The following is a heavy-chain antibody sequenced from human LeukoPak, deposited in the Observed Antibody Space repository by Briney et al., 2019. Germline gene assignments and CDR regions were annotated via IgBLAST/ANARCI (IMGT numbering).Heavy chain of an antibody. Sequence: PGGSLRLSCAASGFTFSSYWMTWVRQAPGKGLEWVSDISGSGGSTYYADSVKGRFTISRDNSKNTLYLQMNSLRAEDTAVYYCAKIRHGGDCYDYWGQGTLVTVSS. CDR3: AKIRHGGDCYDY. CDR2: ISGSGGST. V-gene: IGHV3-23*01. D-gene: IGHD2-21*02. J-gene: IGHJ4*02. CDR1: GFTFSSYW.